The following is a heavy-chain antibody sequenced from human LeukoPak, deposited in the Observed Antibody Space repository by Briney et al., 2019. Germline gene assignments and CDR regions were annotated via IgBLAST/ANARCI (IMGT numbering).Heavy chain of an antibody. J-gene: IGHJ5*02. D-gene: IGHD2-15*01. CDR3: ARGGIYCSGGSCYPLRFDP. CDR2: INHSGST. V-gene: IGHV4-34*01. Sequence: SETLSLTCAVYGGSFSGYYWSWIRQPPGKGLEWIGEINHSGSTSYNPSLKSRVTISVDTSKNQFSLKLSSVTAADTAVYYCARGGIYCSGGSCYPLRFDPWGQGTLVTVSS. CDR1: GGSFSGYY.